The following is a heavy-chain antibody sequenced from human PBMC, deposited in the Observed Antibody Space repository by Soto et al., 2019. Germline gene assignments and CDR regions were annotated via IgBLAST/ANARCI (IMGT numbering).Heavy chain of an antibody. Sequence: QVHLQESGPGLVKPSGTLSLTCGVSGASVSSSHWWTWVRQPPGKGLEWIGGIYHVGFTSYNPSLKSRVIMSMDQSRNQFSLKMSSVTAADTAVYYCARVRPPTSTSPAAVLYYFDYWGQGSLVTVSS. D-gene: IGHD2-2*01. J-gene: IGHJ4*02. CDR1: GASVSSSHW. V-gene: IGHV4-4*02. CDR2: IYHVGFT. CDR3: ARVRPPTSTSPAAVLYYFDY.